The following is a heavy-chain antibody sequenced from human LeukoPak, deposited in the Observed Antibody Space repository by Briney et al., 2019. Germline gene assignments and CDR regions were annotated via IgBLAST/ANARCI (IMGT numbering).Heavy chain of an antibody. D-gene: IGHD2-2*01. V-gene: IGHV4-59*01. Sequence: PSETLSLTCTVSGGSISSYYWSRIRQPPGKGLEWIGYIYYSGSTNYNPSLKSRVTISVDTSKNQFSLKLSSVTAADTAVYYCAGSSTSGGYYFDYWGQGTLVTVSS. J-gene: IGHJ4*02. CDR2: IYYSGST. CDR1: GGSISSYY. CDR3: AGSSTSGGYYFDY.